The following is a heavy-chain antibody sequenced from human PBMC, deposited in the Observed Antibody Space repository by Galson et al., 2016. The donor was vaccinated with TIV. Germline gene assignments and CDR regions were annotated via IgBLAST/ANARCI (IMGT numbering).Heavy chain of an antibody. J-gene: IGHJ4*02. D-gene: IGHD5-24*01. CDR3: ARDGSDDYNPHLAI. CDR2: IGRSGADT. Sequence: SLRLSCAASGFTFSAYVMNWARQAPGKGLEWVARIGRSGADTYYAGSVKGRFTISRDNSRDTLYLQINSLRADDTAIYYCARDGSDDYNPHLAIWGQGTLVTFSS. V-gene: IGHV3-23*01. CDR1: GFTFSAYV.